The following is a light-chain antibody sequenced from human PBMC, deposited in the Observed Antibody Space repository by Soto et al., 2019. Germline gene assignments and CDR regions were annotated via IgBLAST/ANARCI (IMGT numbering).Light chain of an antibody. CDR2: GAS. V-gene: IGKV3-20*01. J-gene: IGKJ1*01. CDR3: QQYGSSPPWT. Sequence: EIVLTQSPGTLSLSPGERATLSCRASQSVSSSYLALYQQKPGQAPRLLIYGASSRATGIPDRFSGSGSGTDFTLTVSRLESEDFAVYYCQQYGSSPPWTFGQGTKVDIK. CDR1: QSVSSSY.